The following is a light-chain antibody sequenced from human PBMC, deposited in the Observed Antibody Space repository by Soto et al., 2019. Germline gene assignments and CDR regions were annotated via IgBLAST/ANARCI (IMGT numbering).Light chain of an antibody. CDR3: QQRSNWPGLT. J-gene: IGKJ4*01. CDR1: QSVSSY. V-gene: IGKV3-11*01. CDR2: DAS. Sequence: EIVLTQSPATLSLSPGERATLSCRASQSVSSYLAWYQQKPGQAPRLLIYDASNRATGIPARFSGSGSGTDFTLTISSLEPEDFAVYYCQQRSNWPGLTFGGVTKVEIK.